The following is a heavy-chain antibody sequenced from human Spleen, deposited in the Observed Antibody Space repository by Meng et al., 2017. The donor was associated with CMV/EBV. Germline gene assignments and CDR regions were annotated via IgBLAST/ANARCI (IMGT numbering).Heavy chain of an antibody. CDR2: IHPHRGDT. J-gene: IGHJ4*02. V-gene: IGHV1-2*02. CDR1: GYTFTAHY. CDR3: ARQTYDFWSGADY. D-gene: IGHD3-3*01. Sequence: ASVKVSCKASGYTFTAHYFHWVRQDPGQGLEWMGWIHPHRGDTNYAQQFQGRVTLTRDTSINTGYMELTRLRSDDTAVYYCARQTYDFWSGADYWGQGTLVTVSS.